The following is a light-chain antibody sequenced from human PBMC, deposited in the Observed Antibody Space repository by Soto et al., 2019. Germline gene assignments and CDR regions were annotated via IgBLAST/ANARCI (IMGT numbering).Light chain of an antibody. V-gene: IGLV2-8*01. J-gene: IGLJ1*01. CDR3: FSYAGSRFYV. CDR2: EDS. CDR1: SSDVGAYNY. Sequence: QSVLTQPPSASGSPGQSVTISCTGTSSDVGAYNYVSWYQQHPGKAPKLMIYEDSKRPSGVPDRFSGSKSGNAASLTVSGLQAEDEADYYCFSYAGSRFYVFGTGTKVTVL.